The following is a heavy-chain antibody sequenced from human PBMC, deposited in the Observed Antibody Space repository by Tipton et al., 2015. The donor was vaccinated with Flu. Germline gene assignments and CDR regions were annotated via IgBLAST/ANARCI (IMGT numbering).Heavy chain of an antibody. CDR3: SRSTYYYGSGSSDY. Sequence: TLSLTCAVSGYSISTGYYWGWIRQPPGKGLEWIGSISHSGSTYYKPSLKNRVTISLDTFQNQFSLKLNSVTAADTAVYYCSRSTYYYGSGSSDYWGQGTLVTVSS. D-gene: IGHD3-10*01. J-gene: IGHJ4*02. V-gene: IGHV4-38-2*01. CDR2: ISHSGST. CDR1: GYSISTGYY.